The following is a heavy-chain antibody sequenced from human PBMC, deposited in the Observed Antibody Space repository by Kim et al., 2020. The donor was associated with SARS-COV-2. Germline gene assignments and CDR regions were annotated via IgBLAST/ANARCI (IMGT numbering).Heavy chain of an antibody. V-gene: IGHV1-69*04. CDR1: GGTFSSYA. Sequence: SVKVSCKASGGTFSSYAISWVRQAPGQGLEWMGRIIPILGIANYAQKFQGRVTITADKSTSTAYMEVRRLVSDDTAVYYCARLRYHSGWYTFSMDVWGQGTTVTVSS. J-gene: IGHJ6*02. CDR2: IIPILGIA. CDR3: ARLRYHSGWYTFSMDV. D-gene: IGHD6-19*01.